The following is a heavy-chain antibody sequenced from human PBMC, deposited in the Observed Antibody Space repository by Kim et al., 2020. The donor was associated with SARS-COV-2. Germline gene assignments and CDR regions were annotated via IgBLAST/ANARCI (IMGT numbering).Heavy chain of an antibody. CDR1: GGSFSGYY. D-gene: IGHD5-12*01. V-gene: IGHV4-34*01. CDR3: ARCGSYSGYDPQRLDY. Sequence: SETLSLTCAVYGGSFSGYYWSWIRQPPGKGLEWIGEINHSGSTNYNPSLKSRVTISVDTSKNQFSLKLSSVTAADTAVYYCARCGSYSGYDPQRLDYWGQGTLVTVSS. J-gene: IGHJ4*02. CDR2: INHSGST.